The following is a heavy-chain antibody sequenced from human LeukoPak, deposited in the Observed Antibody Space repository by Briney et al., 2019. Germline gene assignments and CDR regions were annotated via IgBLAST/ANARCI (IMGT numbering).Heavy chain of an antibody. Sequence: SQTLSLTCAISGDSVSSNSAAWNWIRQSPSRGLEWLGRTYYRSDWYDDYAVSVKSRIIINPDTSKNQFSLQLNSVTPEDTAVYYCAREMGANGQIDYWGQGTLVTVSS. CDR1: GDSVSSNSAA. J-gene: IGHJ4*02. CDR3: AREMGANGQIDY. D-gene: IGHD1-26*01. CDR2: TYYRSDWYD. V-gene: IGHV6-1*01.